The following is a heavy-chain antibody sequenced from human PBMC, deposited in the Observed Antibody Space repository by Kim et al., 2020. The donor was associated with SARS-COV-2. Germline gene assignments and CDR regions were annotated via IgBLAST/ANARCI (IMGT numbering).Heavy chain of an antibody. D-gene: IGHD3-16*01. V-gene: IGHV3-23*01. J-gene: IGHJ4*02. CDR3: AKVNGISNTYTNYPFDY. Sequence: GKGRFTISRDNSKNTLYLQMTRLRADDTAIYYCAKVNGISNTYTNYPFDYWGQGTLLTVSS.